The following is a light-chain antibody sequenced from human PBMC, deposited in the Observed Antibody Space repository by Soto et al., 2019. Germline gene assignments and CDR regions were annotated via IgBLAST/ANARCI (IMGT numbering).Light chain of an antibody. CDR2: IAS. Sequence: IQLTQSPSSLSASVGDRVTLTCRASQGIGSYLAWYQQKLGKAPRLLISIASIWQSGVPARFSGSGSGTDFVLTIGSLQPEDSATYYCQQLDSMPITFGQGTRLEIK. J-gene: IGKJ5*01. CDR1: QGIGSY. V-gene: IGKV1-9*01. CDR3: QQLDSMPIT.